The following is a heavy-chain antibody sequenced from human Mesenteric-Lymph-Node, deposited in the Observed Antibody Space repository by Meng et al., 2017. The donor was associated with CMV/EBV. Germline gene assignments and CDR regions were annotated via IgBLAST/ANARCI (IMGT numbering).Heavy chain of an antibody. V-gene: IGHV3-20*04. Sequence: GESLKISCAASGFTFDDYGMSWVRQAPGKGLEWVSGINWNGGSTGYADSVKGRFTISRDNAKNSLYLQMNSLRAEDTAFYYCTKDVAPNYGPGTYSDYWGQGTLVTVSS. CDR2: INWNGGST. CDR1: GFTFDDYG. J-gene: IGHJ4*02. D-gene: IGHD3-10*01. CDR3: TKDVAPNYGPGTYSDY.